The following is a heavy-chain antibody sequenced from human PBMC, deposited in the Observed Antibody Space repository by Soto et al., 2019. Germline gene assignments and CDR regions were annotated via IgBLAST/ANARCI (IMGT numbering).Heavy chain of an antibody. Sequence: SGPTLVNPTQTLTLTCIFSGFSLRTSGVGVGWIRQPPGKALEWLGFFYWNDDKRYSPSLKSRLTITKDTSKNQVVLTMTNMDPVDTATYYCAKSGSSGWYGWFDPWGQGTPVTVSS. CDR2: FYWNDDK. V-gene: IGHV2-5*01. CDR1: GFSLRTSGVG. J-gene: IGHJ5*02. CDR3: AKSGSSGWYGWFDP. D-gene: IGHD6-19*01.